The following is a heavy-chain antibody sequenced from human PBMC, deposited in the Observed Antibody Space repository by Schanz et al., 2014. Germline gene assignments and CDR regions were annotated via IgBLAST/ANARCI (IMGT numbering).Heavy chain of an antibody. Sequence: QVQLVQSGAEVKKPGASVKVSCKASGYTLTGFGVSWVRQAPGQGREWMGRIIPILGIANYAQKFQGRVTITADKSSDTAYMELSSLRSEDTAVYYCAREVGLYDRGWFDPWGQGTLGTVSS. CDR3: AREVGLYDRGWFDP. CDR1: GYTLTGFG. J-gene: IGHJ5*02. V-gene: IGHV1-69*04. D-gene: IGHD3-22*01. CDR2: IIPILGIA.